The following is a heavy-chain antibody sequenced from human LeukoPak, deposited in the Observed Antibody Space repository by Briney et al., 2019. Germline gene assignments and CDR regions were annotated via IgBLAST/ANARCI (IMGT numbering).Heavy chain of an antibody. Sequence: GGSLRLSCAASGFTFSDYYMSWIRQAPGKGLEWVSYISSSSSYTNYADSVKGRFTISRDNAKNSLYLQMNSLRTEDTAVYYCARAHGGGIAVAGTTSDYWGQGTLVTVSS. J-gene: IGHJ4*02. V-gene: IGHV3-11*06. D-gene: IGHD6-19*01. CDR2: ISSSSSYT. CDR3: ARAHGGGIAVAGTTSDY. CDR1: GFTFSDYY.